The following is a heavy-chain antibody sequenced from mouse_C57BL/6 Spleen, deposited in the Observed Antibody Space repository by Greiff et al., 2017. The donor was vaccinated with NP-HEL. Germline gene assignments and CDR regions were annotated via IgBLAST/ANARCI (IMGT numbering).Heavy chain of an antibody. CDR3: ARIKKIVATYFAY. Sequence: VQLQQSGAELVKAGASVKMSCKASGYTFTSYWMHWVKQRLGQGLEWFAETNPTNGRTYYNEKFKSKATLTVDKSSSTAYMLLSGPTFEDSAVYYCARIKKIVATYFAYWCQGTTLTGSS. V-gene: IGHV1S81*02. CDR2: TNPTNGRT. CDR1: GYTFTSYW. D-gene: IGHD1-1*01. J-gene: IGHJ2*01.